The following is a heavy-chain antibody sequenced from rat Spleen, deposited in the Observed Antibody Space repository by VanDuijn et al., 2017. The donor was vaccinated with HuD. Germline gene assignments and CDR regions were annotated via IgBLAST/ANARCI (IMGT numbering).Heavy chain of an antibody. V-gene: IGHV5-58*01. CDR2: INTEGGST. CDR1: GFTFSSYW. J-gene: IGHJ3*01. D-gene: IGHD1-6*01. Sequence: EVQLVESGGGLVQPEGSLKLSCVASGFTFSSYWMYWIRQAPGKGLEWVSSINTEGGSTYYPDSVKGRFTLSRDNAKSTLYLQMGSLRSEDTATYYCTTYSDYGTSPFAYWGRGALVTVSS. CDR3: TTYSDYGTSPFAY.